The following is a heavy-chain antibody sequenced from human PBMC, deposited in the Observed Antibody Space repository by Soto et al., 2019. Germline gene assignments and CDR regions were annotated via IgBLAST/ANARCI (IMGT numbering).Heavy chain of an antibody. CDR1: GYTFTSYG. J-gene: IGHJ6*02. D-gene: IGHD3-9*01. V-gene: IGHV1-18*01. CDR2: ISAYNGNT. CDR3: ARDQRNLRYFDSRGMDV. Sequence: ASVKVSCKASGYTFTSYGISWVRQAPGQGLEWMGWISAYNGNTNYAQKLQGRVTMTTDTSTSTAYMELRSLRSDDTAVYYCARDQRNLRYFDSRGMDVWGQGTTVTVSS.